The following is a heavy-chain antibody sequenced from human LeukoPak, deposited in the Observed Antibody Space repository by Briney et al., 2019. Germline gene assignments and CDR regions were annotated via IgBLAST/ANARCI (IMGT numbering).Heavy chain of an antibody. CDR2: MNPNSGNT. D-gene: IGHD1-26*01. CDR1: GYTFNSYD. CDR3: AIVAWGAPYYFDY. J-gene: IGHJ4*02. Sequence: GASVKVSCKASGYTFNSYDINWVRQATGQGLEWMGWMNPNSGNTGYAQKFQGRVTMTRNTSISTAYMELSSLRSEDTAVYYCAIVAWGAPYYFDYWGQGTLVTVSS. V-gene: IGHV1-8*01.